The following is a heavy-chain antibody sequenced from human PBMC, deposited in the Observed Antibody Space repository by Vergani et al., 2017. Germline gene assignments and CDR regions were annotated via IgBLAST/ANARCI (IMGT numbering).Heavy chain of an antibody. Sequence: QVQLQESGPGLVKPSETLSLTCAVPCYSISSGYYWSWLRRPPGKGLEWIGYIHHSGATNSKSSLRSRVSISIDTSKSSFSLRLSSVTTADTAMYYCERDTFHFDAENYDDVFDSWGQGTMVIVSS. CDR1: CYSISSGYY. J-gene: IGHJ3*02. V-gene: IGHV4-61*03. CDR2: IHHSGAT. D-gene: IGHD3-16*01. CDR3: ERDTFHFDAENYDDVFDS.